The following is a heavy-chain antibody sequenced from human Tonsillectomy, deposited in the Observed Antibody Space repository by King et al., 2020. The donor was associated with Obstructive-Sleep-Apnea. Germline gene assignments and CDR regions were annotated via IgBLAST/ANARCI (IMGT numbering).Heavy chain of an antibody. J-gene: IGHJ4*02. V-gene: IGHV4-59*08. CDR2: IYYSGST. CDR1: GGSISSYY. Sequence: QLQESGPGLVKPSETLSLTCTVSGGSISSYYWSWIRQPPGKGLEWIGYIYYSGSTNYNPSLKSRVTISVDTSKNQFSLKLSSVTAADTAGYYCASLYYYDSSGYYFDYWGQGTLVTVSS. CDR3: ASLYYYDSSGYYFDY. D-gene: IGHD3-22*01.